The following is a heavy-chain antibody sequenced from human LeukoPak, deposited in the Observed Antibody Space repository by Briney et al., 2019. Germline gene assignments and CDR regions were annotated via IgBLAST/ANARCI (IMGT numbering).Heavy chain of an antibody. CDR2: IKQDGSEK. CDR3: ARDQPTYDILTGYSDY. CDR1: GFTFSSYA. J-gene: IGHJ4*02. Sequence: PGGSLRLSCAASGFTFSSYAMSWVRQAPGKGLEWVANIKQDGSEKYYVDPVKGRFTIARDHAKNSLYLQMNSLRAEDTAVYYCARDQPTYDILTGYSDYWGQGTLVTVSS. D-gene: IGHD3-9*01. V-gene: IGHV3-7*01.